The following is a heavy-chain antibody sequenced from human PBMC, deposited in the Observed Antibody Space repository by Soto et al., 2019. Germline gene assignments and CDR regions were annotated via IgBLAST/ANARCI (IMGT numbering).Heavy chain of an antibody. Sequence: ASVKVSCKASGYTFTSYGISWVLQAPGQGLEWMGWISAYNGNTNYAQKLQGRVTMTTDTSTSTAYMELRSLRSDDTAVYYCARETTVTSWFDPWGQGTLVTVSS. V-gene: IGHV1-18*01. D-gene: IGHD4-4*01. CDR1: GYTFTSYG. J-gene: IGHJ5*02. CDR2: ISAYNGNT. CDR3: ARETTVTSWFDP.